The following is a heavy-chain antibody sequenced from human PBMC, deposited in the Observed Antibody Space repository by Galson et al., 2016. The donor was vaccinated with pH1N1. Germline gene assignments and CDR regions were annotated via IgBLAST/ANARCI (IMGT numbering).Heavy chain of an antibody. J-gene: IGHJ2*01. V-gene: IGHV1-8*01. D-gene: IGHD3-10*01. CDR2: MNPNSGNT. CDR1: GYTLTNYY. Sequence: SVKVSCKASGYTLTNYYIHWVRQAPGQGLEWMGWMNPNSGNTDYAQKFQGRVTMTRKTSISTAYMELSSLTSDDTAMYYCARPPYYGHFDRWSRGTPVIVSS. CDR3: ARPPYYGHFDR.